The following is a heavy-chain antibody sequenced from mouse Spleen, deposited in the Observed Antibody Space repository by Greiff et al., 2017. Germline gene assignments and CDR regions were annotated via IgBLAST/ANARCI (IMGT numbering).Heavy chain of an antibody. CDR2: IWTGGGT. CDR3: ARNDENDYYAMDY. CDR1: GFSLTSYA. J-gene: IGHJ4*01. V-gene: IGHV2-9-1*01. Sequence: VQGVESGPGLVAPSQSLSITCTVSGFSLTSYAISWVRQPPGKGLEWLGVIWTGGGTNYNSALKSRLSISKDNSKSQVFLKMNSLQTDDTARYYCARNDENDYYAMDYWGQGTSVTVSS.